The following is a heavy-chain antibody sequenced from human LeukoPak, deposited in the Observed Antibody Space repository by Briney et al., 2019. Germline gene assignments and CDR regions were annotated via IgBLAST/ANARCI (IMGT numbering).Heavy chain of an antibody. CDR1: GGSISSYY. D-gene: IGHD3-10*01. CDR3: ARRFGGVDY. V-gene: IGHV4-59*01. CDR2: IYYSGST. Sequence: SETLSFTCTVSGGSISSYYWSWIRQPPGKGLEWIGYIYYSGSTNYNPSLKSRVTISVDTSKNQFSLKLSSVTAADTAVYYCARRFGGVDYWGQGTLVTVSS. J-gene: IGHJ4*02.